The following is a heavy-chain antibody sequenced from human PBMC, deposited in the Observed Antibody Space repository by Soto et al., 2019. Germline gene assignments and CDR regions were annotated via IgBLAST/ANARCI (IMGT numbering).Heavy chain of an antibody. V-gene: IGHV4-39*01. CDR3: VPSNWFDP. J-gene: IGHJ5*02. CDR2: IYYSGST. CDR1: GGSISSSSYY. Sequence: QLQLQESGPGLVKPSETLSLTCTVSGGSISSSSYYWGWIRQPPGKGLEWIGSIYYSGSTYYNPSLKGRVTIPVHTSKNPFSLTLSSVTAADTAVYYCVPSNWFDPWGQGTLVTVSS.